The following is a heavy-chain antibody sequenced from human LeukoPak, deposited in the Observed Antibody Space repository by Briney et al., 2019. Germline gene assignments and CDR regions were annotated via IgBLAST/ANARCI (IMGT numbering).Heavy chain of an antibody. Sequence: PSETLSLTCTVSGDSISSNSYYWVWIRQPQGQGLEWIGTVDHRGRTHYSPTHKSRVTMSVDTSKNQFSRSLISVTAADTAVHYCVRQVDPYWFDYWGPGTLVTVSS. CDR2: VDHRGRT. CDR3: VRQVDPYWFDY. V-gene: IGHV4-39*01. D-gene: IGHD2-8*02. CDR1: GDSISSNSYY. J-gene: IGHJ4*02.